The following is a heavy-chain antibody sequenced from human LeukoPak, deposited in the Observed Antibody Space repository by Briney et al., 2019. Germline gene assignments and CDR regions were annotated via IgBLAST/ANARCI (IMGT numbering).Heavy chain of an antibody. D-gene: IGHD3-22*01. CDR1: GSTFSSYS. CDR3: ARDRHKYNYDSGGYPPY. Sequence: GGSLRLSCAASGSTFSSYSMNWVRQAPGKGLEWVSSISSSSSYIYYADSVKGRFTISRDNAKNSLYLQMNTLRAEDTAVYYCARDRHKYNYDSGGYPPYWGQGTLVTVSS. J-gene: IGHJ4*02. V-gene: IGHV3-21*01. CDR2: ISSSSSYI.